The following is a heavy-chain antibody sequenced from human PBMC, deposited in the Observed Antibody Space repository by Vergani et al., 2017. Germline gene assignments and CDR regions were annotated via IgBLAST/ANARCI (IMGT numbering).Heavy chain of an antibody. Sequence: EIQLVQSGTEVKKTGESLRIPCKTSRYTFTTHWIGWVRQVPGKGVEWMWIIYPGESDTTYSPRFQGQVTISVDRSGSTAFLPWSSLKTSDSAMYYCARLYGRDSSGSKYCDYWDQGTLVTVAS. D-gene: IGHD3-22*01. CDR1: RYTFTTHW. J-gene: IGHJ4*02. V-gene: IGHV5-51*03. CDR3: ARLYGRDSSGSKYCDY. CDR2: IYPGESDT.